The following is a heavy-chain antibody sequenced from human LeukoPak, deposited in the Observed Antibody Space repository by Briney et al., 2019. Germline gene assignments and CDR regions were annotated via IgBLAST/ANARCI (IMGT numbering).Heavy chain of an antibody. CDR3: ARGVPRSRNKWELLSIDY. CDR2: ISAYNGNT. J-gene: IGHJ4*02. Sequence: ASVKVSCKASGYTFTSYGISWVRQAPGQGLEWMGWISAYNGNTNYAQKLQGRVTMTTDTSTSTAYMELRSLRSDDTAVYYCARGVPRSRNKWELLSIDYWGQGTLVTVSS. D-gene: IGHD1-26*01. CDR1: GYTFTSYG. V-gene: IGHV1-18*01.